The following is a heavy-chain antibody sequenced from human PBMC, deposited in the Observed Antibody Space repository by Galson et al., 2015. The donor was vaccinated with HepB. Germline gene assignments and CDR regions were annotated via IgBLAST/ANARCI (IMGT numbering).Heavy chain of an antibody. D-gene: IGHD1-14*01. CDR3: ASSTNTKPRYYYGMDV. J-gene: IGHJ6*02. V-gene: IGHV1-2*02. Sequence: SCKASGYTFTGYYMHWVRQAPGQGLEWMGWINPNSGGTNYAQKFQGRVTMTRDTSISTAYMELSRLRSDDTAVYYCASSTNTKPRYYYGMDVWGQGTTVTVSS. CDR2: INPNSGGT. CDR1: GYTFTGYY.